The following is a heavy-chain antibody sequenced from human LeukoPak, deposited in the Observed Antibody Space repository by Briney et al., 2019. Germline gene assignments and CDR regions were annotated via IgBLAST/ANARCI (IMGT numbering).Heavy chain of an antibody. J-gene: IGHJ6*03. D-gene: IGHD1-14*01. CDR2: IFSNGDT. V-gene: IGHV3-53*01. CDR3: ARQGASYNNGYYYYHYMAA. CDR1: EFTVSRNY. Sequence: GGSLRLSCTASEFTVSRNYMLWVRQAPGKGLEWVSLIFSNGDTHYADSVKGRFTISRDTSKNTLYLQMNSLRADDTAVYFCARQGASYNNGYYYYHYMAAWGKGTTVTVSS.